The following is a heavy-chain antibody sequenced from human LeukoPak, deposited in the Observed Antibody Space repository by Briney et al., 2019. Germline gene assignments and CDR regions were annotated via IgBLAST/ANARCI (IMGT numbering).Heavy chain of an antibody. Sequence: SETLPLTCTVSGGSISSSSYYWGWIRQPPGKGLEWIGSIYYSGSTYYNPSLKSRVTISVDTSKNQFSLKLSSVTAADTAVYYCARLRLADFDYWGQGTLVTVSS. CDR3: ARLRLADFDY. CDR1: GGSISSSSYY. D-gene: IGHD6-19*01. V-gene: IGHV4-39*01. J-gene: IGHJ4*02. CDR2: IYYSGST.